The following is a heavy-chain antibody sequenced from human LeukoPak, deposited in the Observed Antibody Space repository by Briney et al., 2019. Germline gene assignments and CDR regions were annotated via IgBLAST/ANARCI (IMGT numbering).Heavy chain of an antibody. CDR1: GFTFSSYS. J-gene: IGHJ4*02. CDR3: ARGAVVPYCSSTSCRAYYFDY. D-gene: IGHD2-2*01. Sequence: GGSLRLSCAASGFTFSSYSMNWVRQAPGKGLEWVSSISSSSSYIYYADSVKGRFTISRDNAKNSLYLQMNSLRAEDTAVYYCARGAVVPYCSSTSCRAYYFDYWGQGTLVTVS. CDR2: ISSSSSYI. V-gene: IGHV3-21*01.